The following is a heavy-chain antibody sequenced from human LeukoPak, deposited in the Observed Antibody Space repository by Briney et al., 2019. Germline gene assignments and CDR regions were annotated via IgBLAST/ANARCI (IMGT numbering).Heavy chain of an antibody. CDR2: INPNNGGT. J-gene: IGHJ4*02. CDR3: ARDPKFYDYIWGSYLPDY. CDR1: GYTFTGHY. Sequence: ASVKVSCKASGYTFTGHYMHWVRQAPGHGLEWMGWINPNNGGTFHAQKFQGRVTLTRDSSINIVYMELRRLRSDDTALYYCARDPKFYDYIWGSYLPDYWGQGTLVTVSS. D-gene: IGHD3-16*02. V-gene: IGHV1-2*02.